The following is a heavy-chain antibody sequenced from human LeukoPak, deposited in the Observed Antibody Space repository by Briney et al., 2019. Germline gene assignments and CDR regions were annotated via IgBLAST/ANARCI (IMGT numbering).Heavy chain of an antibody. CDR1: GDSISSSSYY. V-gene: IGHV4-39*01. Sequence: KSSETLSLTCTVSGDSISSSSYYWEWIRQTPGKGLEWIGSIFYSGSTYYNPSLKSRVTISVDTSKNQFSLKLSSVTAADTAMYYCATQILLCHYYWGQGTPVTVSS. J-gene: IGHJ4*02. CDR2: IFYSGST. CDR3: ATQILLCHYY. D-gene: IGHD2/OR15-2a*01.